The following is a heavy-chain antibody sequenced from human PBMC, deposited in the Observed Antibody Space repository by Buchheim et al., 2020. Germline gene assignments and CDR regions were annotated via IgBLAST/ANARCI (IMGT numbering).Heavy chain of an antibody. Sequence: EVQLVESGGGLVQPGGSLRLSCAASGFTFSSYWMSWVRQAPGKGLEWVANIKQDGSEKYYVDSVKGRFTISRANAQNSLYLQMNSLRAEDTAVYYCARETDDDSSGEFDYWGQGTL. CDR3: ARETDDDSSGEFDY. D-gene: IGHD3-22*01. CDR2: IKQDGSEK. CDR1: GFTFSSYW. V-gene: IGHV3-7*01. J-gene: IGHJ4*02.